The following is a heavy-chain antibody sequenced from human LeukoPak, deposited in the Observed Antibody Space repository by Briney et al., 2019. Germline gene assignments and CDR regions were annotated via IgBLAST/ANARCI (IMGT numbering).Heavy chain of an antibody. CDR3: AKDRGSSWYGNWFDP. V-gene: IGHV3-9*01. CDR2: ISWNSGSI. D-gene: IGHD6-13*01. J-gene: IGHJ5*02. CDR1: GFTFDDYA. Sequence: GRSLRLSCAASGFTFDDYAMHWVRQAPGKGLEWVSGISWNSGSIGYADSVKGRFTISRDNAKNSLYLQMNSLRAEDTALYYCAKDRGSSWYGNWFDPWGQGTLVTVSS.